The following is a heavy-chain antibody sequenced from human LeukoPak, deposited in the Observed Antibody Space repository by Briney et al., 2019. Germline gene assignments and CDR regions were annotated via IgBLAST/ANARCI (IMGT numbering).Heavy chain of an antibody. CDR1: GFTFRNYG. V-gene: IGHV3-33*01. J-gene: IGHJ4*02. D-gene: IGHD6-13*01. CDR2: IRTDGGEK. Sequence: GTSLRLSCAASGFTFRNYGMPWVRQAPGKGLEWVASIRTDGGEKYHADSVQGRFSISRDSSKNTLYLQMDSLRAEDTALYYCARIGYSTSWANFDYWGREPWSPSPQ. CDR3: ARIGYSTSWANFDY.